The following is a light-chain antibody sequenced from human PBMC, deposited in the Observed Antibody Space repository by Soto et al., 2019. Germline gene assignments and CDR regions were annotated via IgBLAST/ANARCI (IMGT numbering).Light chain of an antibody. Sequence: DIQMTQSPSSLSASVGDRVTITCRASQSIATYLNWYHHKPGKAPKLLIYTASSLQSGVPSRFSGSGSGTDFTLTISSLQPEDFATYYCQQSYNYKYTCGQVTKVDIK. V-gene: IGKV1-39*01. CDR1: QSIATY. J-gene: IGKJ2*01. CDR2: TAS. CDR3: QQSYNYKYT.